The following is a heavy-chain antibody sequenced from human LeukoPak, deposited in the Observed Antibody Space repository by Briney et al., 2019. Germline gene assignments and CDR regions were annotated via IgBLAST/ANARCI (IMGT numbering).Heavy chain of an antibody. CDR3: ARDAHGYFDY. V-gene: IGHV3-9*01. CDR2: ISWNSGSI. Sequence: GRSLRLSCAASGFTFDDYAMHWVRQAPGKGLEWVSGISWNSGSIGYADSVKGRFTISRDNAKNSLYLQMNSLRAEDTAVYYCARDAHGYFDYWGQGTLVTVSS. CDR1: GFTFDDYA. J-gene: IGHJ4*02.